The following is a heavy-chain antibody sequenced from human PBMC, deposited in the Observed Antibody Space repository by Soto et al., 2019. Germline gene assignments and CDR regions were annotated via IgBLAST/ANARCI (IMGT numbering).Heavy chain of an antibody. V-gene: IGHV1-18*01. J-gene: IGHJ4*02. CDR3: ASALAMALIDY. D-gene: IGHD6-19*01. CDR2: ISAYNGNT. Sequence: QVQLVQSGAEVKKPGASVKVSCKASDYTFTSYGISWVRQAPGQGLEWMGWISAYNGNTKYAQKFQGRVTMTTDTSTSTAHMELRSLRSDDTAVYYCASALAMALIDYWGQGTLVTVSS. CDR1: DYTFTSYG.